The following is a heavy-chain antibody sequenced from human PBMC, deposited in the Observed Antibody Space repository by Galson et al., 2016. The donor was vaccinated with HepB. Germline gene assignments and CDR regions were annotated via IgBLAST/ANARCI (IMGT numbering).Heavy chain of an antibody. J-gene: IGHJ6*02. CDR3: ATTVGHCAGTCPPWTIYFYYGMDV. V-gene: IGHV3-23*01. Sequence: SLRLSCAASGFTFSRYAMTWVRLAPGKGLEWVSVISGSGASTRYADSVQGRFTISSDNSKNTVDLQMNILGVEDTAVYYCATTVGHCAGTCPPWTIYFYYGMDVWGRGTTVTVSS. CDR1: GFTFSRYA. D-gene: IGHD2-8*02. CDR2: ISGSGAST.